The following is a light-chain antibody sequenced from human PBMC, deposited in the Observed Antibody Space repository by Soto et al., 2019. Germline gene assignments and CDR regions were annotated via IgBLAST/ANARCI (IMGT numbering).Light chain of an antibody. CDR1: SSDVGGYNY. J-gene: IGLJ3*02. CDR2: EVS. V-gene: IGLV2-14*01. Sequence: QSVLTQPASVSGSPGQSITISCTGTSSDVGGYNYVSWYQQHPGKAPKLMIYEVSNRPSGVSNRFSGSKSGNTASLTISGLQAEDEADYYCSSYTSSSTRVFGVGTTVTVL. CDR3: SSYTSSSTRV.